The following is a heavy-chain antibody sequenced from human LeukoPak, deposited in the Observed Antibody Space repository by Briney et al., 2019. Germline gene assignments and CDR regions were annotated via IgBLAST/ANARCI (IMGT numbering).Heavy chain of an antibody. CDR3: AKNNWFDP. Sequence: SETLSLTCAFSGGSFSVHNWSCIRDPPGKGLEWVGEINDGGSTKYNPSLKSRVTISADTSKNQFSLKLSSVTAADTAVYYCAKNNWFDPWGQGTLVTVSS. CDR2: INDGGST. V-gene: IGHV4-34*01. J-gene: IGHJ5*02. CDR1: GGSFSVHN.